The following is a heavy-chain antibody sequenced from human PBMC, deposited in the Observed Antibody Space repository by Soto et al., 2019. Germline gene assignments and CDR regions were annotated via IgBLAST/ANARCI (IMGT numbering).Heavy chain of an antibody. D-gene: IGHD1-26*01. V-gene: IGHV1-69*01. J-gene: IGHJ3*01. CDR2: IIPILGSA. CDR3: ASRERVDAFDV. Sequence: QVQLLQSGAEVKKPGSSVKVSCKASGGTLSNYAISWVRQAPGQGLEWMRGIIPILGSANYAQKFQDRVTITADESTRTTYMELSSLRSEDAAVYFCASRERVDAFDVWGQGTMVTVSS. CDR1: GGTLSNYA.